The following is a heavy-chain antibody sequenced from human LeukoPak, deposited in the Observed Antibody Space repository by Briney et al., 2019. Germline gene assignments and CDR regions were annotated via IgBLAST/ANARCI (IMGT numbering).Heavy chain of an antibody. CDR1: GFTVSSNY. Sequence: GGSLRLSCAASGFTVSSNYMSWVRQAPGKGLEWVSVIYSGGNTYYADSVTGRFTISRDNSKNTLCLQMNSLRAEDTAVYYCARVGEGAAKDWGQGTLVTVSS. V-gene: IGHV3-53*01. D-gene: IGHD1-26*01. J-gene: IGHJ4*02. CDR3: ARVGEGAAKD. CDR2: IYSGGNT.